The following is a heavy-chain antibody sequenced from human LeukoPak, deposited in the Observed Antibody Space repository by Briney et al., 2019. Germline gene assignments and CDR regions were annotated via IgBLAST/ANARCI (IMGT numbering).Heavy chain of an antibody. V-gene: IGHV4-34*01. CDR3: ARGKNQGCSSTSCPGVWFDP. J-gene: IGHJ5*02. CDR2: INHSGST. Sequence: SETLSLTCAVYGGSFSGYYWSWIRQPPGKGLEWIGEINHSGSTNYNPSLKSRVTISVDTSKNQFSLKLSSVTAADTAVYYCARGKNQGCSSTSCPGVWFDPWGQGTLVTVSS. CDR1: GGSFSGYY. D-gene: IGHD2-2*01.